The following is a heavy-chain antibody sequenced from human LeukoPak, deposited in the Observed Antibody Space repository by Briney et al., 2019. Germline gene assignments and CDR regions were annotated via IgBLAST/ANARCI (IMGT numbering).Heavy chain of an antibody. Sequence: ASVKVSCKASGYTFTGYYMHWVRQAPGQGLEWMGWINPNSGGTNYAQKFQGRVTMTRDTSISTAYMELSRLRSDDTAVYYCARGSGSYYAAFDIWGQGTMVTVSS. J-gene: IGHJ3*02. V-gene: IGHV1-2*02. CDR1: GYTFTGYY. CDR3: ARGSGSYYAAFDI. CDR2: INPNSGGT. D-gene: IGHD1-26*01.